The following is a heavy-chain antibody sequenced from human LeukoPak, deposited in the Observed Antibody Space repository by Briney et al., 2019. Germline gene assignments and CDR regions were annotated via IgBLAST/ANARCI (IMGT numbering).Heavy chain of an antibody. Sequence: PSETLSLTCSVSGGSTSSYYWSWIRQPPGKGLEWIGYIFYSGSTNYNPSLKSRVTISLDTSKNQFSLKLSSVTAADTAVYYCATQARIVGATGYFDYWGQGTLVTVSS. CDR3: ATQARIVGATGYFDY. V-gene: IGHV4-59*08. J-gene: IGHJ4*02. CDR2: IFYSGST. CDR1: GGSTSSYY. D-gene: IGHD1-26*01.